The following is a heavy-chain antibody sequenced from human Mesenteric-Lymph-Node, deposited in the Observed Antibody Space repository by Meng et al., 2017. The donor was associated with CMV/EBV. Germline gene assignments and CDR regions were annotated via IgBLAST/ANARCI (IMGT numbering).Heavy chain of an antibody. D-gene: IGHD3-3*01. V-gene: IGHV3-21*01. J-gene: IGHJ4*02. CDR2: ISYSSTYR. Sequence: GGSLRLSCAASGFSFSSSSMDWVRQAPGEGLEWVSSISYSSTYRYYADSVKGRFTISRDNAKNLLFLQMNSLRVEDTAVYYCVRDQVRFLEWSPGGQGTLVTVSS. CDR1: GFSFSSSS. CDR3: VRDQVRFLEWSP.